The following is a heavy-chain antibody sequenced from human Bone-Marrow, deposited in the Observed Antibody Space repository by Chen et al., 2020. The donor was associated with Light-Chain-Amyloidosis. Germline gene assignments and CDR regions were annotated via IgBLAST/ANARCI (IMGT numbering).Heavy chain of an antibody. J-gene: IGHJ6*02. CDR3: TRDSLVASVRGMDV. D-gene: IGHD5-12*01. Sequence: VESWGGLVQPGRSLRLSCIGSGFTFGDYAMSWVRQAPGKGLEWVGFIRPKAYGGTTDYAASVKGRFTISRDDSKSIAYLQMNSLKTEDTALYYCTRDSLVASVRGMDVWGQGTTFIVSS. CDR1: GFTFGDYA. CDR2: IRPKAYGGTT. V-gene: IGHV3-49*04.